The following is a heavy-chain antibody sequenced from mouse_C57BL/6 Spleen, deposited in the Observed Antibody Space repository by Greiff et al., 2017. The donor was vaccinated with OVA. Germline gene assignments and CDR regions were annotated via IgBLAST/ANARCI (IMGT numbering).Heavy chain of an antibody. J-gene: IGHJ1*03. CDR2: ISSGGDYI. CDR3: TRDQSNHWYFDV. D-gene: IGHD2-5*01. V-gene: IGHV5-9-1*02. CDR1: GFTFSSYA. Sequence: EVKLMESGEGLVKPGGSLKLSCAASGFTFSSYAMSWVRQTPEKRLEWVAYISSGGDYIYYADTVKGRFTISRDNARNTLYLQMSSLKSEDTAMYYCTRDQSNHWYFDVWGTGTTVTVSS.